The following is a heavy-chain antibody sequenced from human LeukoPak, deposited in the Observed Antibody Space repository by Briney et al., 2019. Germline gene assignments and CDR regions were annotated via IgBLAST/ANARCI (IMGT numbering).Heavy chain of an antibody. CDR1: GFTFRNYW. Sequence: PGGSLRLSCAASGFTFRNYWMSWVRQAPGTGLEWVANIKQDGSDRNYVTSVRGRFTISRDNAESSLYLQMNSLRVEDTAVYYCARDWSAIGGGGMDVWGQGTTVTVSS. V-gene: IGHV3-7*03. CDR3: ARDWSAIGGGGMDV. CDR2: IKQDGSDR. D-gene: IGHD4-23*01. J-gene: IGHJ6*02.